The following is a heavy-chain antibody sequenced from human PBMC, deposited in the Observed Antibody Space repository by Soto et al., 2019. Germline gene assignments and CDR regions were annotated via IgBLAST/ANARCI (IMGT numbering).Heavy chain of an antibody. D-gene: IGHD5-18*01. CDR2: IKSKTDGGTT. J-gene: IGHJ5*02. Sequence: GGSLRLSCAASGFTFSSYAMSWVRQAPGKGLEWVGHIKSKTDGGTTDYAAPVKGRFTISRDDSKNTLYLQMNSLNTEDTAVYYCTTGTWIQLWLPDLWGQGTLVTVSS. CDR1: GFTFSSYA. CDR3: TTGTWIQLWLPDL. V-gene: IGHV3-15*01.